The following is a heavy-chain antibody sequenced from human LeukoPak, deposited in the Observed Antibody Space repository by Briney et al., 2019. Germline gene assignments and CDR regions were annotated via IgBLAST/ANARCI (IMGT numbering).Heavy chain of an antibody. CDR3: ARPITKYTAVVWDY. CDR2: INPYSGAT. D-gene: IGHD5-18*01. V-gene: IGHV1-2*02. CDR1: GGTFNSYA. Sequence: ASVKVSCKASGGTFNSYAISWVRQAPGQGLEWMGWINPYSGATNYVQKFQGRVRMTRDTSIGTAYMELSSLASDDTAIYYCARPITKYTAVVWDYWGQGTLVTVSS. J-gene: IGHJ4*02.